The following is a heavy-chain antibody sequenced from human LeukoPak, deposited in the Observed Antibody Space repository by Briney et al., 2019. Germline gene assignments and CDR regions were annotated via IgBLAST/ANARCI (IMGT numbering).Heavy chain of an antibody. CDR2: IYDSGSS. J-gene: IGHJ4*02. CDR1: GDSITSYY. Sequence: SETLSLTCTVSGDSITSYYWSWIRQPPGKGLEWIGYIYDSGSSNYNPSRKSRVTISLDTSMNQFSLKLRSVTAADTAMYYCARAVVLYYDGSGYSTRFDYWGQGTLVTVSS. CDR3: ARAVVLYYDGSGYSTRFDY. V-gene: IGHV4-59*01. D-gene: IGHD3-22*01.